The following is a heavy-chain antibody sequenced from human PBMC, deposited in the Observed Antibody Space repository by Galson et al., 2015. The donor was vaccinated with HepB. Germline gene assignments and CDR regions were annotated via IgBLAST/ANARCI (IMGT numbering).Heavy chain of an antibody. J-gene: IGHJ4*02. CDR3: ARDHDFWSGYYITEGNFDY. CDR1: GFTFSTYA. V-gene: IGHV3-30-3*01. CDR2: ISYDGSNK. D-gene: IGHD3-3*01. Sequence: SLRLSCAASGFTFSTYAMHWVRQAPGKGLEWVAVISYDGSNKYYADSVQGRFTISRDNSKNTLYLQMNSLRAEDTAVYYCARDHDFWSGYYITEGNFDYWGQGTLVTVSS.